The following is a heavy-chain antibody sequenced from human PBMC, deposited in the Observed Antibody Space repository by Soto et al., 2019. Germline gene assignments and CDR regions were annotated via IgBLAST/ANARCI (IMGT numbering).Heavy chain of an antibody. D-gene: IGHD2-2*01. J-gene: IGHJ5*01. CDR1: GYTSADFG. CDR3: VRDQKYFRVNGNWCEC. CDR2: VSGNNGAS. Sequence: VASVNVSCKASGYTSADFGISWVRQAPGQGLEWMGWVSGNNGASNPAPKVQGRITMTLDTSTGVYYMALRSLRSDDTAIYYCVRDQKYFRVNGNWCECWGHGTLVNVSA. V-gene: IGHV1-18*04.